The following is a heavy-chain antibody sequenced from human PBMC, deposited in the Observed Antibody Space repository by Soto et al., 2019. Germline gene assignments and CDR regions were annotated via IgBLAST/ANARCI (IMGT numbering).Heavy chain of an antibody. CDR1: GYTLTELS. D-gene: IGHD1-26*01. Sequence: GASVKVSCKVSGYTLTELSMHWVRQAPGKGLEWMGGFDPEDGETIYAQKFQGRVTMTEDTSTDTAYMELSSLRSEDTAVYYCATDPHYQDPSKYGMDVWGQGTTVTVSS. V-gene: IGHV1-24*01. J-gene: IGHJ6*02. CDR3: ATDPHYQDPSKYGMDV. CDR2: FDPEDGET.